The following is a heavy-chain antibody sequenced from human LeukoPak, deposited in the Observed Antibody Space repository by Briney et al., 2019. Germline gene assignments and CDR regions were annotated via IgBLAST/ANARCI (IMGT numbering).Heavy chain of an antibody. Sequence: PGGSLRLSCAASGFTFSSYAMSWVRQAPGKGLEWVSAISGSGGSTYYADSVKGRFTISRDNSKNTLYLQMNSLRAEDTAVYYCARNGGYIQGGEFDYWGQGTLVTVSS. D-gene: IGHD5-18*01. CDR1: GFTFSSYA. J-gene: IGHJ4*02. V-gene: IGHV3-23*01. CDR3: ARNGGYIQGGEFDY. CDR2: ISGSGGST.